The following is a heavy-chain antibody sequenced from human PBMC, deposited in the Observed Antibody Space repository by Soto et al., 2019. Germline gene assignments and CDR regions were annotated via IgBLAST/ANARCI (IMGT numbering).Heavy chain of an antibody. V-gene: IGHV1-3*01. CDR2: INVGNGNT. D-gene: IGHD3-22*01. CDR3: ATPQDYDDCLEF. J-gene: IGHJ4*02. CDR1: GYTLTSYY. Sequence: ASVKVSCKASGYTLTSYYMHWVRQAPGQRLEWMGWINVGNGNTRYSQKFQGRLTLTRDTPGNTAYLELNSLISEDTAVYYCATPQDYDDCLEFWGRGTQVTVS.